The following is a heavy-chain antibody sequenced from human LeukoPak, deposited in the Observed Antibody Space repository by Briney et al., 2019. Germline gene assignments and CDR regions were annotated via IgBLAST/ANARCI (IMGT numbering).Heavy chain of an antibody. Sequence: PGGSLRLSCAASGSTFSSYAMSWVRQAPGKGLEWVSSISSSSYIYYADSLKGRFTISRDNAKNSLYLQMNSLRAEDTAVYYCARGHYYGMDVWGKGTTVTFSS. V-gene: IGHV3-21*01. CDR2: ISSSSYI. CDR3: ARGHYYGMDV. CDR1: GSTFSSYA. J-gene: IGHJ6*04.